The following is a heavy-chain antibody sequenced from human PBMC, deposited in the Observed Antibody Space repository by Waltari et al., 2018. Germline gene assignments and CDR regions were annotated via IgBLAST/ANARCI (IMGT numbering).Heavy chain of an antibody. CDR3: ARAAVFEYVPDY. Sequence: QVQLVQSGAEVKKPGASVKVSCKASGYTFTSYAMHWVRQAPGQGLEWMGRIIPIFGTANYAQKFQGRVTITADKSTSTAYMELSSLRSEDTAVYYCARAAVFEYVPDYWGQGTLVTVSS. V-gene: IGHV1-69*13. CDR2: IIPIFGTA. D-gene: IGHD3-16*01. J-gene: IGHJ4*02. CDR1: GYTFTSYA.